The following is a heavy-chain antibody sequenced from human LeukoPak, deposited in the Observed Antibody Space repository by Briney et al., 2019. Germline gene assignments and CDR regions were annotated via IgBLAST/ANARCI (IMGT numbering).Heavy chain of an antibody. D-gene: IGHD2-15*01. J-gene: IGHJ6*02. CDR1: GYTFTSYY. CDR3: ARDLMDIVVVVAPYYYGMDV. V-gene: IGHV1-46*01. CDR2: INPSGGST. Sequence: VASVKVSCKASGYTFTSYYMHWVRQAPGQGLEWVGIINPSGGSTSYAQKFQGRVTMTRDTSTSTVYMELSSLRSEDTAVYYCARDLMDIVVVVAPYYYGMDVWGQGTTVTVSS.